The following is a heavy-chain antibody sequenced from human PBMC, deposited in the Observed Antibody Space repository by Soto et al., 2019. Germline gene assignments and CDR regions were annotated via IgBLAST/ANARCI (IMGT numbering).Heavy chain of an antibody. CDR2: IYYSGST. Sequence: QVQLQESGPGLVKPSETLSLTCTVSGGSISSYYWSWIRQPPGKGLEWIGYIYYSGSTNYNPSLXRRVXRXLDTSKNQFSLKLSSVTAADTAVYYCARRYSSAFDIWGQGTMVTVSS. D-gene: IGHD6-13*01. V-gene: IGHV4-59*08. CDR3: ARRYSSAFDI. J-gene: IGHJ3*02. CDR1: GGSISSYY.